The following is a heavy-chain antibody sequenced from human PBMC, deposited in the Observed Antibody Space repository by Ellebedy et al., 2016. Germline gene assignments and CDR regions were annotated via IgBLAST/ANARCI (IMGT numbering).Heavy chain of an antibody. CDR3: ARSMVRGVIINWFNP. D-gene: IGHD3-10*01. Sequence: ASVKVSXXASGYTFTGYYMHWVRQAPGQGLEWMGWINPNSGGTNYAQKFQGRVTMTRDTSISTAYMELSRLRSDDTAVYYCARSMVRGVIINWFNPWGQGTLVTVSS. CDR2: INPNSGGT. V-gene: IGHV1-2*02. CDR1: GYTFTGYY. J-gene: IGHJ5*02.